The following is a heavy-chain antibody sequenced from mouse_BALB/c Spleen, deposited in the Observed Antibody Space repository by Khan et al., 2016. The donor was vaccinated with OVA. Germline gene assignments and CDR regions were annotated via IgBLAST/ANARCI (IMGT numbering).Heavy chain of an antibody. Sequence: EVELVESGGDLMKPGGSLKLSCAASGFCFSAYGMSWVRQTPDKKLEWVATINSDGYYTYYPHSVQGRITISRNNAKHTLNLQLSSLKSEDTAMYYCASHLTGSFAYWGQGTLVTVSA. V-gene: IGHV5-6*01. CDR3: ASHLTGSFAY. CDR1: GFCFSAYG. J-gene: IGHJ3*01. CDR2: INSDGYYT. D-gene: IGHD4-1*01.